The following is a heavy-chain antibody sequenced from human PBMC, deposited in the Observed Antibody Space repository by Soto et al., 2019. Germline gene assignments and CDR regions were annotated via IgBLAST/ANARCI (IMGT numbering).Heavy chain of an antibody. CDR1: GFTFSYYA. CDR3: AKATSRGSSGLPGS. D-gene: IGHD3-22*01. CDR2: ISGSDGIT. Sequence: PGGSLRLSCAASGFTFSYYAMTWVRQAPGKGLEWVSAISGSDGITYYADSVKGRFTISRDNSKNKLYLQMNSLRADDTAVYYCAKATSRGSSGLPGSWGQGTRVTVSS. V-gene: IGHV3-23*01. J-gene: IGHJ5*02.